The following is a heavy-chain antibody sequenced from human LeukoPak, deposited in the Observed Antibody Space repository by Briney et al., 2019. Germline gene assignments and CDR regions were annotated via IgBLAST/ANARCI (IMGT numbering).Heavy chain of an antibody. Sequence: SETLSLTCTVSGGSINTPNYYWGWIRQPPGKGLEWIGEINHSGSTNYNPSLKSRVTISVDTSKNQFSLKLSSVTAADTAVYYCARVGYGPPWPDYWGQGTLVTVSS. V-gene: IGHV4-39*07. J-gene: IGHJ4*02. CDR3: ARVGYGPPWPDY. D-gene: IGHD5-12*01. CDR1: GGSINTPNYY. CDR2: INHSGST.